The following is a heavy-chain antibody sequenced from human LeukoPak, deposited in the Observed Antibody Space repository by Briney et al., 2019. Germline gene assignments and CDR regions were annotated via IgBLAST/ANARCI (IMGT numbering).Heavy chain of an antibody. CDR3: ARIHRYCSGGACYVLDN. Sequence: PSETLSLTCTVSGGSISGSSYYWGWIRQPPGKGLEWIGSIYYSGSTNYNPSFKSRITISVDTSRNQFSLQLSSVTAADTAVYYCARIHRYCSGGACYVLDNWGQGTLVAVSS. CDR1: GGSISGSSYY. J-gene: IGHJ4*02. CDR2: IYYSGST. V-gene: IGHV4-39*07. D-gene: IGHD2-15*01.